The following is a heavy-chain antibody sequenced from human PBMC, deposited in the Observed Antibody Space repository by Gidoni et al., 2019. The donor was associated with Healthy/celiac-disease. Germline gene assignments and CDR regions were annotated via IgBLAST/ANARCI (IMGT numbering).Heavy chain of an antibody. D-gene: IGHD5-12*01. Sequence: EVQLVESGGGLVQPAGSLRLSCAASGFTFSSYSMNWVRQAPGKGLEWVSYISSSSSTIYYADSVKGRFTISRDNAKNSLYLQMNSLRAEDTAVYYCARDPPGRDGYPGNYWGQGTLVTVSS. CDR3: ARDPPGRDGYPGNY. V-gene: IGHV3-48*01. J-gene: IGHJ4*02. CDR1: GFTFSSYS. CDR2: ISSSSSTI.